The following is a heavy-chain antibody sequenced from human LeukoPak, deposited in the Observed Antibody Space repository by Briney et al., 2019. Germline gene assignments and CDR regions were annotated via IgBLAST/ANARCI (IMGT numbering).Heavy chain of an antibody. CDR1: GYTVASYD. CDR2: MNPNSAKT. V-gene: IGHV1-8*03. J-gene: IGHJ3*02. Sequence: ASVKLSCTASGYTVASYDINWGRQATGQGLGWVGGMNPNSAKTGYAQKFQDRVTITRNNSISTDYMEQSSLRSEDTAVYYCARWVDTGDFDIWGQGTMVTVSS. D-gene: IGHD5-18*01. CDR3: ARWVDTGDFDI.